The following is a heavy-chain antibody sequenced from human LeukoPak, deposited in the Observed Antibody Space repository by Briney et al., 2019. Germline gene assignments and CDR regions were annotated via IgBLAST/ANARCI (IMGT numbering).Heavy chain of an antibody. CDR1: GFTFSSYS. CDR3: AITTDTAMAYYFDY. J-gene: IGHJ4*02. CDR2: ISSSSYI. Sequence: AGGSLRLSCAASGFTFSSYSMNWVRQAPGKGLEWVSSISSSSYIYYADSVKGRFTISRDNAKNSLYLQMNSLRAEDTAVYYCAITTDTAMAYYFDYWGQGTLVTVSS. D-gene: IGHD5-18*01. V-gene: IGHV3-21*01.